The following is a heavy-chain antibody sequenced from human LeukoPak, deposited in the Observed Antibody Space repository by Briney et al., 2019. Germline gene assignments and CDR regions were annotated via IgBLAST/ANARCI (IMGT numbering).Heavy chain of an antibody. D-gene: IGHD3-16*02. V-gene: IGHV3-23*01. J-gene: IGHJ4*02. CDR3: AKDLPPWLYGEYYFDY. CDR1: GFTFSSYA. Sequence: GGSLRLSCAASGFTFSSYAMSWVRQAPGKGLEWVSAISGSGGSTYYADSVKGRFTISRDNSKNTRVLQMTSLRAEARAVYYCAKDLPPWLYGEYYFDYWGQGTLVTVSS. CDR2: ISGSGGST.